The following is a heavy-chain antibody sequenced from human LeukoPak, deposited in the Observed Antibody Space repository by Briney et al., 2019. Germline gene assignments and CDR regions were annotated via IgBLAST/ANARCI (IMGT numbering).Heavy chain of an antibody. CDR2: ISYTGHT. J-gene: IGHJ4*02. V-gene: IGHV4-31*03. D-gene: IGHD6-6*01. Sequence: SQTLSLTCTVSGGSISSGRYYWSWIRQPPGTGLEWIGYISYTGHTNSSPSLKSRVSISGATSKSQFSLKLSSVTAEDTAVYYCTTVRIAAGGWGQGTLVTVSS. CDR3: TTVRIAAGG. CDR1: GGSISSGRYY.